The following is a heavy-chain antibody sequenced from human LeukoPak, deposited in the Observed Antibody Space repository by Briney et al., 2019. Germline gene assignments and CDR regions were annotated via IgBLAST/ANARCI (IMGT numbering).Heavy chain of an antibody. V-gene: IGHV3-15*01. CDR3: TTDEQPGIAAAGTH. D-gene: IGHD6-13*01. J-gene: IGHJ4*02. CDR1: GFTFSNAW. CDR2: IKSKTDGCTT. Sequence: PGGSLRLSCAASGFTFSNAWMSWVRQAPGKGLEWVGRIKSKTDGCTTDYAGPAKDRFTISRDDSKNTLYLQMNSLKTEDTAVYYCTTDEQPGIAAAGTHWGQGTLVTVSS.